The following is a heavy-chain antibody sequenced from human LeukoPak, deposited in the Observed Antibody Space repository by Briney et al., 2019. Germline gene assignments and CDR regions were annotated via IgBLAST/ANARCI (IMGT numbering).Heavy chain of an antibody. J-gene: IGHJ3*02. Sequence: ASVKVSCKASGGTFTSYYMHWVRQAPGQGLEWMGIINPRGGSTSYAQKFQGRVTMTRDTSTSTVYMELSSLRSEDTAVYFCAREARAYDSSGYYDAPFNIWGQGTMVTVSS. CDR3: AREARAYDSSGYYDAPFNI. CDR2: INPRGGST. CDR1: GGTFTSYY. V-gene: IGHV1-46*01. D-gene: IGHD3-22*01.